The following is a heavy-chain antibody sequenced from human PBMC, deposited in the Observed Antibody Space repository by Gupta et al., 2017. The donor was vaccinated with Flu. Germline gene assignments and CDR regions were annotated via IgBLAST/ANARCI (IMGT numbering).Heavy chain of an antibody. V-gene: IGHV3-43*01. Sequence: EVQLVESGGVVVQPGGSLRLSCAASGFTFDDYTMHWVRQAPGKGLEWVSLISWDGGSTYYADSVKGRFTISRDNSKNSLYLQMNSLRTEDTALYYCAKLGGGRSGRLNFDYWGQGTLVTVSS. D-gene: IGHD3-3*01. J-gene: IGHJ4*02. CDR3: AKLGGGRSGRLNFDY. CDR1: GFTFDDYT. CDR2: ISWDGGST.